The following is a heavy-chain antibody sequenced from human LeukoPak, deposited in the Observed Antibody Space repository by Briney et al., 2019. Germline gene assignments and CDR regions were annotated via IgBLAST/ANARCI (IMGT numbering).Heavy chain of an antibody. D-gene: IGHD1-26*01. V-gene: IGHV4-39*01. CDR1: GGSISSSSYY. CDR2: IYYSGST. Sequence: PSETLSLTCTVSGGSISSSSYYWGWIRQPPGKGLEWIGSIYYSGSTYYNPSLKSRVTISVDTSKNQFSLKLSSVTAADTAVYYCARVIQIGSSRSGPIFDYWGQGTLVTVSS. J-gene: IGHJ4*02. CDR3: ARVIQIGSSRSGPIFDY.